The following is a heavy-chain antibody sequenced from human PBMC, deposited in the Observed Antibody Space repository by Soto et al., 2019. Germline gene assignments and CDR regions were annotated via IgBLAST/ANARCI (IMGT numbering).Heavy chain of an antibody. CDR1: GGSISSSSYY. CDR2: IYYSGST. D-gene: IGHD3-16*01. J-gene: IGHJ3*02. V-gene: IGHV4-39*01. Sequence: PSETLSLTCTVSGGSISSSSYYWGWIRQPPGKGLEWIGSIYYSGSTYYNPSLKSRVTISVDTSKNQFSLKLSSVTAADTAVYYCARHLVSESRTKKRPDDAFDIWGQGTMVTV. CDR3: ARHLVSESRTKKRPDDAFDI.